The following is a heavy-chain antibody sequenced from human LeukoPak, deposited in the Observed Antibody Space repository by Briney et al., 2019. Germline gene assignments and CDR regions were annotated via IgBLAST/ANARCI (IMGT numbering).Heavy chain of an antibody. J-gene: IGHJ4*02. CDR3: ARGTPTTGFGY. Sequence: GGSLRLSCAASGFTFSSYDMHWVRQATGKGPEWVSAIGTAGDTYYPGSVKGRFTISRENAKNSLYLQMNSLRAGDTAVYYCARGTPTTGFGYWGQGTLVTVSS. V-gene: IGHV3-13*01. CDR1: GFTFSSYD. CDR2: IGTAGDT.